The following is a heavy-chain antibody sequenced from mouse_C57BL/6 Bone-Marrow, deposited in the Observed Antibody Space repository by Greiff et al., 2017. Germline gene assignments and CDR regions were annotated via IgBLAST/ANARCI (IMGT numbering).Heavy chain of an antibody. CDR1: GYTFTSYT. J-gene: IGHJ2*01. Sequence: QVQLQQSGAELARPGASVKMSCKASGYTFTSYTMHWVKQRPGQGLEWIGYINPSSGYTKYNQKFKDKATFTADKSSSTAYMQLSSLTSEDAAVYYCARKGDSIYPDYWGQGTTLTVSS. D-gene: IGHD2-5*01. CDR3: ARKGDSIYPDY. CDR2: INPSSGYT. V-gene: IGHV1-4*01.